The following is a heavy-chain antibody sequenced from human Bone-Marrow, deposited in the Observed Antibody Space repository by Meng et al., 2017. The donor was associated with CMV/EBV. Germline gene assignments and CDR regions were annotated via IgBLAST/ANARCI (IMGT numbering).Heavy chain of an antibody. Sequence: SETLSLTCTVSGYSISSGYYWGWIRQPPGKGLEWIGSIYHSGSTYYNPSLKSRVTISVDTSKNQFSLKLSSVTAADTAVYYCARVCSSTSCSFDYWGQGTLVTVSS. J-gene: IGHJ4*02. D-gene: IGHD2-2*01. CDR3: ARVCSSTSCSFDY. CDR1: GYSISSGYY. CDR2: IYHSGST. V-gene: IGHV4-38-2*02.